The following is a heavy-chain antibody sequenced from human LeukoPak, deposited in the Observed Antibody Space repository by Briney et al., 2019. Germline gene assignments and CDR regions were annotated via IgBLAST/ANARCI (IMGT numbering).Heavy chain of an antibody. CDR2: IYHSGST. D-gene: IGHD3-9*01. CDR1: GYSISSGYY. V-gene: IGHV4-38-2*02. Sequence: SETLSLTCTVSGYSISSGYYWGWIRQPPGKGLEWIGSIYHSGSTYYNPSLKSRVTISVDTSKNQFSLKLSSVTAADTAVYYCARVVGILTGTIDYWGQGTLVTVS. CDR3: ARVVGILTGTIDY. J-gene: IGHJ4*02.